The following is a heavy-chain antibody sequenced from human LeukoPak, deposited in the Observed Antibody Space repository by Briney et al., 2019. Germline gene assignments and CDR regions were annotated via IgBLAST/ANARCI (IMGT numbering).Heavy chain of an antibody. V-gene: IGHV4-39*07. D-gene: IGHD3-22*01. CDR3: ARDESPPYDSSGYYYY. Sequence: SETLSLTCTVSGGSISSSSYYWGWIRQPPGKGLEWIGSIYYSGSTYYNPSLKSRVTISVDTSKNQFSLKLSSVTAADTAVYYCARDESPPYDSSGYYYYWGQGTLVTVSS. CDR2: IYYSGST. J-gene: IGHJ4*02. CDR1: GGSISSSSYY.